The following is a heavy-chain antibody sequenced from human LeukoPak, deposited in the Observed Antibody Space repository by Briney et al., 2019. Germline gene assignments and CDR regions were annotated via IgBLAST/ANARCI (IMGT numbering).Heavy chain of an antibody. V-gene: IGHV1-18*01. D-gene: IGHD3-10*01. Sequence: GASVKVSCKASGYTFTSYGISWVRQAPGQGLEWMGWISAYNGNTNYAQRLQGRVTITTDTSTSTAYMELRSLRSDDTAVYYCARDTPYGSGSYFDYWGQGTLVTVSS. CDR3: ARDTPYGSGSYFDY. CDR1: GYTFTSYG. J-gene: IGHJ4*02. CDR2: ISAYNGNT.